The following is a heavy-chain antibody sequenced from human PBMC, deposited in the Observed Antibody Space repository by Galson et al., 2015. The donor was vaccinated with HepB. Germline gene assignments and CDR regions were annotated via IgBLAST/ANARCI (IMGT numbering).Heavy chain of an antibody. CDR3: VKDRELRD. CDR2: ITNNGGST. CDR1: GFTFSNYA. Sequence: SLRLSCAASGFTFSNYAMHWVRQAPGKGLNYVSAITNNGGSTYYADSVKGRFTISRDNSKNTLYLQMSSLRAEDTAIYYCVKDRELRDWGQGTLVTVSS. V-gene: IGHV3-64D*06. J-gene: IGHJ4*02. D-gene: IGHD1-7*01.